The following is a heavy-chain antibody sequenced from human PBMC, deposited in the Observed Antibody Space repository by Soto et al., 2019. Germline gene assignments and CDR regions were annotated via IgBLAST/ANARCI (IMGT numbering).Heavy chain of an antibody. Sequence: SETLSLTCTVSGGSIGSSSSYWGWIRQPPGKGLEWVGSIYYLGSTNYNPSLKSRVTISVDTSKNQFSLKLSSVTAADTAVYYCARQSEIGTWQQLVLDGMDVWGQGTTVTVSS. V-gene: IGHV4-39*07. J-gene: IGHJ6*02. D-gene: IGHD6-13*01. CDR2: IYYLGST. CDR1: GGSIGSSSSY. CDR3: ARQSEIGTWQQLVLDGMDV.